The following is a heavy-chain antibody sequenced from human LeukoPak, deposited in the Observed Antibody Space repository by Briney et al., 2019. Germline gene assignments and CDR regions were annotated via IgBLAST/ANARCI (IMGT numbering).Heavy chain of an antibody. Sequence: PSETLSLTSPVSGGSISSGDYYWSWIRQPPGKGLEWIGYIYYSGSTYYNPSLKSRVTISVDTSKNQFSLKLSSVTAADTAVYYCARDTSSSWSGDLDYWGQGTLVTVSS. J-gene: IGHJ4*02. CDR2: IYYSGST. D-gene: IGHD6-13*01. CDR1: GGSISSGDYY. V-gene: IGHV4-30-4*01. CDR3: ARDTSSSWSGDLDY.